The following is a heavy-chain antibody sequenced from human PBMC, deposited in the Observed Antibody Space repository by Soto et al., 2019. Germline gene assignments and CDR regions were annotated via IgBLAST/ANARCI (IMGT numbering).Heavy chain of an antibody. CDR3: ARYCSSTSCSNYYYYGMDV. J-gene: IGHJ6*02. D-gene: IGHD2-2*01. Sequence: SETLSLTCTVSGGSISSCGYYWSWIRQHPGKGLEWIGYIYYSGSTYYNPSLKSRVTISVDPSKNQFYLKLSSVTAADTAVYYCARYCSSTSCSNYYYYGMDVWGQGTTVTVSS. V-gene: IGHV4-31*03. CDR1: GGSISSCGYY. CDR2: IYYSGST.